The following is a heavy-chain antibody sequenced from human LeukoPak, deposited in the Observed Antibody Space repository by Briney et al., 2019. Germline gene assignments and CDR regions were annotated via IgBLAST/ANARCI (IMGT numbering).Heavy chain of an antibody. CDR3: ARDTNYDFWSGYLYYYYGMDV. CDR2: INQDGGET. CDR1: GFIFSNTW. Sequence: PGGSLRLSCAASGFIFSNTWMAWVRQAPGKGPEWVAYINQDGGETNYVDSVKGRFTISRDNAKNTLYLQMNSLRAEDTAVYYCARDTNYDFWSGYLYYYYGMDVWGQGTPVTVSS. J-gene: IGHJ6*02. V-gene: IGHV3-7*01. D-gene: IGHD3-3*01.